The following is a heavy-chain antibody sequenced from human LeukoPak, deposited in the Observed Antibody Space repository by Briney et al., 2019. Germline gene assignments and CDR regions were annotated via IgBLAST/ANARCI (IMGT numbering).Heavy chain of an antibody. CDR2: INSGGSGT. CDR3: ATSLGPLTEY. Sequence: GGSLRLSCAASGFAFGSNWMHWVRQTPGKGLVWVSRINSGGSGTSYAASVEGRFTISRDNVKNTLYLQMDSLRAEDTAVYYCATSLGPLTEYWGQGTLVTVSS. V-gene: IGHV3-74*01. D-gene: IGHD7-27*01. CDR1: GFAFGSNW. J-gene: IGHJ4*02.